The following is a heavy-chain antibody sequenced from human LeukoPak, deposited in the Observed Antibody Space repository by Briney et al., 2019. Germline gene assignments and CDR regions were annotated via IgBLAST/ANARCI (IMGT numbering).Heavy chain of an antibody. CDR1: GYTFTSRA. V-gene: IGHV7-4-1*02. Sequence: ASVKVSCKASGYTFTSRAISWVRQAPGQGLEWMGWINTNTGNPTYAQGFTGRFVFSLDTSVSTAYLQISSLKAEDTAMYYCARGGYPYLSTWYSDYWGQETLVTVSS. CDR3: ARGGYPYLSTWYSDY. J-gene: IGHJ4*02. D-gene: IGHD2-15*01. CDR2: INTNTGNP.